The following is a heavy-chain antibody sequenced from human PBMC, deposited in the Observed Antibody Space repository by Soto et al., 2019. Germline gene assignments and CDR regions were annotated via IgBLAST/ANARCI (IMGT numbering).Heavy chain of an antibody. V-gene: IGHV4-39*01. CDR1: GGSISSSSYH. CDR2: IYYSGST. Sequence: PSETLSLTCTVSGGSISSSSYHWGWIRQPPGKGLEWIGSIYYSGSTYYNPSLKSRVTISVDTSKNQFSLKLSSVTAADTAVYYCARLSEWPYYFDYWGQGTLVTVSS. CDR3: ARLSEWPYYFDY. D-gene: IGHD3-3*01. J-gene: IGHJ4*02.